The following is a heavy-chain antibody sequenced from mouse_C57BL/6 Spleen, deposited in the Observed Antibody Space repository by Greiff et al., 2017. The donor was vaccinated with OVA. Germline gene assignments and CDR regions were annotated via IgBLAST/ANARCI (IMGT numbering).Heavy chain of an antibody. V-gene: IGHV1-62-2*01. Sequence: VKLQESGAELVKPGASVKLSCKASGYTFTEYTIHWVKQRSGQGLEWIGWFYPGSGSIKYNENFKGKATLTADKSSSTCYMALSILTSDDSAVYFCASHEVMYDLYYAMDYWGQGTSVTVSS. CDR2: FYPGSGSI. J-gene: IGHJ4*01. CDR1: GYTFTEYT. CDR3: ASHEVMYDLYYAMDY. D-gene: IGHD2-10*02.